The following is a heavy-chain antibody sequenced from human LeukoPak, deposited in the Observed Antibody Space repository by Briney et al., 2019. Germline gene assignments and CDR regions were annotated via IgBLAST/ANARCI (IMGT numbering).Heavy chain of an antibody. CDR1: GENFSIYF. CDR2: INHSGST. D-gene: IGHD5-24*01. J-gene: IGHJ4*02. Sequence: SETLSLTCAVYGENFSIYFYSWIRQPPGKGLEWIGEINHSGSTNYNPSLKSRVTISVDTSKNQFSLKLSSVTAADTAVYYCVGMATIRAGYWGQGTLVTVSS. V-gene: IGHV4-34*08. CDR3: VGMATIRAGY.